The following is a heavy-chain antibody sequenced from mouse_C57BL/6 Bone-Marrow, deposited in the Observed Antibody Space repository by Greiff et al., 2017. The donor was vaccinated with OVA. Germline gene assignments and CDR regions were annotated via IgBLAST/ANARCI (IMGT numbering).Heavy chain of an antibody. CDR3: GIPDGYPLFDY. J-gene: IGHJ2*01. CDR2: ILPGSGST. V-gene: IGHV1-9*01. D-gene: IGHD2-3*01. CDR1: GYTFTGYW. Sequence: QVQLKQSGAELLKPGASVKLSCKATGYTFTGYWIEWVKQRPGHGLEWIGEILPGSGSTNYNEKFKGKATFTADTSSNTAYMQLSSLTTEDSAIYYCGIPDGYPLFDYWGQGTTLTVSS.